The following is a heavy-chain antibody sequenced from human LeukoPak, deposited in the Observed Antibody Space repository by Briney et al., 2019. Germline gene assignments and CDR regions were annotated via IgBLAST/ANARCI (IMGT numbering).Heavy chain of an antibody. CDR1: GYTFTSYG. CDR3: ARALPPSFGSGKTYYFDY. J-gene: IGHJ4*02. CDR2: ISAYNGNT. Sequence: ASVKVSCKASGYTFTSYGISWVRQAPGQGLEWMGWISAYNGNTNYAQKLQGRVTMTTDTSTSTAYMELRSLRSDDTAVYYCARALPPSFGSGKTYYFDYWGQGTLVTVSS. D-gene: IGHD3-10*01. V-gene: IGHV1-18*01.